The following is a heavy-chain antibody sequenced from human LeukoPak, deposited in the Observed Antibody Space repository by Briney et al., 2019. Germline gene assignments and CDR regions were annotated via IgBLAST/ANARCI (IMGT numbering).Heavy chain of an antibody. Sequence: SETLSLTCAVYGGSFSGYYWSWIRQPPGKGLEWIGEINHSGSTNYNPSLKSRVTISVDTSKNQFSLKLSSVTAADTAVYYCARLEYYYDSSGYTERWFDPWGQGTLVTVSS. CDR2: INHSGST. CDR3: ARLEYYYDSSGYTERWFDP. J-gene: IGHJ5*02. D-gene: IGHD3-22*01. CDR1: GGSFSGYY. V-gene: IGHV4-34*01.